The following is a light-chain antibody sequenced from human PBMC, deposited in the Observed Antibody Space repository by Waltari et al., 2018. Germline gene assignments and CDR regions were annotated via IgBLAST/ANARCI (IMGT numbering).Light chain of an antibody. CDR2: VNSDGSN. CDR3: QTWGTGPRV. CDR1: SGHSSYA. Sequence: QVVLTQSPSASASLGASVKLTCTLSSGHSSYAIAWHQQQPEKGTRYLMKVNSDGSNNKGDVFPERFSGSSSGADRYLTISGLQSDDEADYYCQTWGTGPRVFGGGTKLTVL. V-gene: IGLV4-69*01. J-gene: IGLJ2*01.